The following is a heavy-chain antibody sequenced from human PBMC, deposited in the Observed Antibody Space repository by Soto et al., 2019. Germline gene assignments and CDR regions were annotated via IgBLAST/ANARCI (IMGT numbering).Heavy chain of an antibody. CDR2: IIPIFGTA. J-gene: IGHJ4*02. Sequence: QVQLVQSGAEVKKPGSSVKVSCKASGGTFSSYAISWVRQAPGQGLEWMGGIIPIFGTANYAQKFQGRVTITADESTSTANMELSSLRSEDTAVYYCARVRDCGGDCYTYYFDYWGQGTLVTVSS. D-gene: IGHD2-21*02. CDR3: ARVRDCGGDCYTYYFDY. V-gene: IGHV1-69*01. CDR1: GGTFSSYA.